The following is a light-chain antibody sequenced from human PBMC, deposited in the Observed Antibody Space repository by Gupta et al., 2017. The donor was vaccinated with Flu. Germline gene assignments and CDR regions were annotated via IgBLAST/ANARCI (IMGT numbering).Light chain of an antibody. CDR1: QSISSW. J-gene: IGKJ4*01. Sequence: DIQMTQSPSTLSASVGDRVTITCRASQSISSWLAWYQQKPGKAPKLLIYKAAILESGVPSRFSGSGSGTEFTLTISSLQPDDLAAYYCQQYEAYPLTFGGGTKVEIK. CDR2: KAA. CDR3: QQYEAYPLT. V-gene: IGKV1-5*03.